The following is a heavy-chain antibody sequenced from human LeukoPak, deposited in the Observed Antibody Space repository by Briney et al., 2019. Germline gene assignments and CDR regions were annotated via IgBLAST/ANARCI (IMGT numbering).Heavy chain of an antibody. CDR2: IIPIFGTA. V-gene: IGHV1-69*13. Sequence: GASVKVSCKASGGTFSSYAISWVRQAPGQGLEWMGGIIPIFGTANYAQKFQGRVTITAVESTSTAYMELSSLRSEDTAVYYCARWGSGYYDYWGQGTLVTVSS. J-gene: IGHJ4*02. CDR1: GGTFSSYA. D-gene: IGHD3-22*01. CDR3: ARWGSGYYDY.